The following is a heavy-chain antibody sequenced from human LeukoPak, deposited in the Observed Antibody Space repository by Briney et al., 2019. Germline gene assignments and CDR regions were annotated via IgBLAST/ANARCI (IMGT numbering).Heavy chain of an antibody. J-gene: IGHJ3*02. D-gene: IGHD6-13*01. V-gene: IGHV1-69*04. Sequence: SSVKLSCKASGGTFSSYAISWVRQAPGQGLEWMGRIIPILGISNYAQKFHGRVTITADKCTSTAYMELSSLRSEDTAVYYCARFTRAAGTSHDAFDIWGQGTMVTVSS. CDR3: ARFTRAAGTSHDAFDI. CDR2: IIPILGIS. CDR1: GGTFSSYA.